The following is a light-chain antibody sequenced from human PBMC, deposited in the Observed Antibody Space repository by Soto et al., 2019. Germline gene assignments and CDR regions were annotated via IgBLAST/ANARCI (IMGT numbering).Light chain of an antibody. V-gene: IGKV3-20*01. CDR2: GAS. J-gene: IGKJ2*01. CDR1: QSVSSNY. Sequence: EIVLTQSPGTLSLSPGERATLSCRASQSVSSNYLAWYQQKPGQATRLLIYGASSRATGIPDRFSGSGSGTDFTLTISRLEPEDFAMYYCQQYCSSPLMYTFGQGTKLEIK. CDR3: QQYCSSPLMYT.